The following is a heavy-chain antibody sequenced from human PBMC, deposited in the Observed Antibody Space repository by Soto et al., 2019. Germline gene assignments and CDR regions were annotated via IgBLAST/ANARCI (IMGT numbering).Heavy chain of an antibody. CDR1: GGSFSGYY. CDR3: ARGGGYCSSTSCYAFDI. V-gene: IGHV4-34*01. Sequence: SETLSLTCAVYGGSFSGYYWSWIRQPPGKGLEWIGEINHSGSTNYNPSLKSRVTISVDTSKNQFSLKLSSVTAADTAEYYCARGGGYCSSTSCYAFDIWGQGTMVTVSS. CDR2: INHSGST. D-gene: IGHD2-2*01. J-gene: IGHJ3*02.